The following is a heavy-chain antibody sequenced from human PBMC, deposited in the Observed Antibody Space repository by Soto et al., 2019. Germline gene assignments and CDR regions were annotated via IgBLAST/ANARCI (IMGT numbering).Heavy chain of an antibody. Sequence: ASVKVSCKASGGTFSSYAISWVRQAPGQGLEWMGGIIPIFGTANYAQKFQGRVTITADKSTSTAYMELSSLRSEDTAVYYCAREPSYSYGYYYYYGMDVWGQGTTVTVS. D-gene: IGHD5-18*01. J-gene: IGHJ6*02. CDR3: AREPSYSYGYYYYYGMDV. CDR2: IIPIFGTA. CDR1: GGTFSSYA. V-gene: IGHV1-69*06.